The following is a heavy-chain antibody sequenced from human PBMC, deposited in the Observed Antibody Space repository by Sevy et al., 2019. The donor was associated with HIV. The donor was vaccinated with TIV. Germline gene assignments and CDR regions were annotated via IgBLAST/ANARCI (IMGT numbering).Heavy chain of an antibody. D-gene: IGHD6-19*01. V-gene: IGHV3-30-3*01. J-gene: IGHJ4*02. CDR1: GFTFSGYA. CDR3: ARGRGGVVAGTGYFDY. CDR2: ISFDGSNK. Sequence: GGSLRLSCAASGFTFSGYAMHWVRQAPGKGLGWVAVISFDGSNKYYADSVKGRFTISRDNSKNTLYLQMNSLRVEDTAVYYCARGRGGVVAGTGYFDYWGQGTLVTVSS.